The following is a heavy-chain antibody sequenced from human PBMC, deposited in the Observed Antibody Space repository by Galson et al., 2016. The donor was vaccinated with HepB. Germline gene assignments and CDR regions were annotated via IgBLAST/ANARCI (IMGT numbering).Heavy chain of an antibody. Sequence: SVKVSCKASGYTFTSHYIHWVRQAPGQGLEWMGTINPSDGSTKYAQKFQGRVTMTTDTSTSKVYMELSSLRSEDTAVYYCARGTVVGYTYGAHDYWGQGTLVTVSS. CDR1: GYTFTSHY. J-gene: IGHJ4*02. CDR2: INPSDGST. V-gene: IGHV1-46*01. D-gene: IGHD5-18*01. CDR3: ARGTVVGYTYGAHDY.